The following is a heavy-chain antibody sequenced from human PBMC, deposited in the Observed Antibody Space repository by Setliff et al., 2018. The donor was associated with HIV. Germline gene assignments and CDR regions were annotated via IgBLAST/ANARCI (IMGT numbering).Heavy chain of an antibody. V-gene: IGHV1-58*02. CDR3: ATLVRGVAPFDD. D-gene: IGHD3-10*01. CDR2: IVVDSGDT. J-gene: IGHJ4*02. Sequence: SVKVSCKASGFTFSSSAIHWVRQARGQRLEWIGWIVVDSGDTNYAQKFQNRVALTRDVSTRTAYMELSSLRSEDAAVYYCATLVRGVAPFDDWGQGTLVTVSS. CDR1: GFTFSSSA.